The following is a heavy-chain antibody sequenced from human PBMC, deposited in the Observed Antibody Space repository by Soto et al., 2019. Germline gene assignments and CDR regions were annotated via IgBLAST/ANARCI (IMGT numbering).Heavy chain of an antibody. CDR1: GGSFSGYY. CDR2: INHSGST. V-gene: IGHV4-34*01. CDR3: ARHMRPPTYYYEWFDP. J-gene: IGHJ5*02. D-gene: IGHD3-22*01. Sequence: SETLSLTCAVYGGSFSGYYWSWIRQPPGKGLEWIGEINHSGSTNYNPSLKSRVTISVDTSKNQFSLKLSSVTAADTAVYYCARHMRPPTYYYEWFDPWGQGTLVTVSS.